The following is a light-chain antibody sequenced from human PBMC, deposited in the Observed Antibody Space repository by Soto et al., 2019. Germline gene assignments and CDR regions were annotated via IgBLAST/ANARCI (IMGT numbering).Light chain of an antibody. V-gene: IGKV3-20*01. CDR3: QQYGASPFT. CDR1: QSVRSRF. J-gene: IGKJ3*01. Sequence: EIVLTQSPGSLSLSPGDRASLSCRASQSVRSRFLAWYQQRPGQTPRLLIYGASSRAAGIPDRFSGSGSGTDFTLSISRLEPEDFGVYSCQQYGASPFTFGPGTKVDI. CDR2: GAS.